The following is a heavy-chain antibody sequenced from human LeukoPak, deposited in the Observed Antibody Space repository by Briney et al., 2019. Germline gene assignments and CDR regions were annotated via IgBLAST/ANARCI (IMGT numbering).Heavy chain of an antibody. D-gene: IGHD3-3*01. CDR1: GGSISSSSYY. CDR2: IYYSGST. J-gene: IGHJ4*02. CDR3: ASGGRITIFGAEMGY. Sequence: SETLSLTCTVSGGSISSSSYYWGWIRQPPGKGLEWIGSIYYSGSTYYNPSLKSRVTISVDTSKNQFSLKLSSVTAADTAVYYCASGGRITIFGAEMGYWGQGTLVTVSS. V-gene: IGHV4-39*01.